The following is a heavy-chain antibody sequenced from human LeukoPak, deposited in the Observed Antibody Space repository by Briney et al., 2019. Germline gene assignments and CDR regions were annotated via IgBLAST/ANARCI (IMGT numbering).Heavy chain of an antibody. CDR2: INPNSGDT. CDR3: SRAGDGYINAY. CDR1: GYTFTGYY. J-gene: IGHJ4*02. Sequence: ASVKVSCKASGYTFTGYYMHWVRQAPGQGLEWMGWINPNSGDTNYAQQFQGRVTMTTDTSIRTAYVEVSRLRSDDTAVYYCSRAGDGYINAYWGQGTLVTVSS. D-gene: IGHD5-24*01. V-gene: IGHV1-2*02.